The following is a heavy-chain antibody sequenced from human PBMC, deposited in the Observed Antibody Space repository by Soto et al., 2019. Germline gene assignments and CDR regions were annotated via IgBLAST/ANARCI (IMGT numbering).Heavy chain of an antibody. V-gene: IGHV4-31*03. CDR1: GGSITSGGYY. CDR3: ARDRASSWYGADWFDP. J-gene: IGHJ5*02. Sequence: PSETLSLTCTVFGGSITSGGYYWSWIRQHPGKGLEWIGYIYYSGSTYYNPSLKSRVTISVDTSKNQFSLKLSSVTAADTAVYYCARDRASSWYGADWFDPWGQGTLVRVSS. CDR2: IYYSGST. D-gene: IGHD6-13*01.